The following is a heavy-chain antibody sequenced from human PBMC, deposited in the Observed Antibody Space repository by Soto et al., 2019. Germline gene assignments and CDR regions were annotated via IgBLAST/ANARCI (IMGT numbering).Heavy chain of an antibody. D-gene: IGHD6-19*01. J-gene: IGHJ3*02. Sequence: GGSLRLSCAASGFTFSSYGMHWVRQAPGKGLEWVAVIWYDGSNKYNADSVKGRFTISRDNSKNTLYLQMNSLRAEDTAVYYCARGLGGSGWYSPWDAFDISGQGRMVTVSS. CDR1: GFTFSSYG. CDR3: ARGLGGSGWYSPWDAFDI. CDR2: IWYDGSNK. V-gene: IGHV3-33*01.